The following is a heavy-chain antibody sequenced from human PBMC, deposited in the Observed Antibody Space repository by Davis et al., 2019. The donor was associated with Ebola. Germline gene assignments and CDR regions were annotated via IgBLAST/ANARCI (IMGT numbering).Heavy chain of an antibody. D-gene: IGHD3-22*01. CDR2: ISGTSTST. Sequence: GESLKISCAASGFTFSSYAMHWVRQAPGTGLEWVSAISGTSTSTYYADSVKGRFTISRDNSKNTLYLQMNSLRAEDTAVYYCAKEDYHSSGSLDSWGQGTLVTVSS. J-gene: IGHJ4*02. CDR3: AKEDYHSSGSLDS. V-gene: IGHV3-23*01. CDR1: GFTFSSYA.